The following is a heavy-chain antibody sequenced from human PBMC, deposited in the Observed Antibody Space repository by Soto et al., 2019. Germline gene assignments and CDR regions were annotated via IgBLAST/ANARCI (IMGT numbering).Heavy chain of an antibody. J-gene: IGHJ4*01. CDR3: ATRATYSYDSSVFY. Sequence: SDTLSLTCAVSGGSISLSNWCTWIRQPPGKELEWVGEIYHSGSTNYNPSLKSRVTISKDNSKNQFSLKLSSVTAAVTAVYYCATRATYSYDSSVFYWGHVTLVTVS. V-gene: IGHV4-4*02. CDR1: GGSISLSNW. D-gene: IGHD3-22*01. CDR2: IYHSGST.